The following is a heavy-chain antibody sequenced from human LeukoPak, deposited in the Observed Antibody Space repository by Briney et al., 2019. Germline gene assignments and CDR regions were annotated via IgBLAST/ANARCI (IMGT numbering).Heavy chain of an antibody. CDR3: ARGVVVPAADDGYYFDY. CDR2: IIPILGIA. J-gene: IGHJ4*02. CDR1: GGTFSSYA. D-gene: IGHD2-2*01. V-gene: IGHV1-69*04. Sequence: GASVKVSCKASGGTFSSYAISWVRRVPGQGLEWMGRIIPILGIANYAQKFQGRVTITADKSTSTAYMELSSLRSEDTAVYYCARGVVVPAADDGYYFDYWGQGTLVTVSS.